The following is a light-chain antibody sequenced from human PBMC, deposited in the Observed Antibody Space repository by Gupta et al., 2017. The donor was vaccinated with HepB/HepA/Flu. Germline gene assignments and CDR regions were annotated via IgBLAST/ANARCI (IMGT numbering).Light chain of an antibody. CDR1: QDVSNW. J-gene: IGKJ4*01. V-gene: IGKV1D-12*01. CDR2: AAF. Sequence: DILLTQSPSSVSASVGDRVTITCRASQDVSNWLAWFQQKPGKAPKLLIYAAFSLQSGVTSRFSGSGSGTEYTLTISSLQPEDFATYYCQQANIFPLTFGGGTKVEIK. CDR3: QQANIFPLT.